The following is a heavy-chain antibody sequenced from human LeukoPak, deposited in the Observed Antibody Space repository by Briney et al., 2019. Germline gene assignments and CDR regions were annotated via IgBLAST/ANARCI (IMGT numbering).Heavy chain of an antibody. D-gene: IGHD2-2*01. CDR1: GGSISSGGYY. CDR2: IYYSGRT. CDR3: ARGHGYCSSTSCYASATFDP. Sequence: PSQTLSLTCTVSGGSISSGGYYWSWIRQHPGKGLEWIGYIYYSGRTYYNPSLKSRVTISVDTSKNQFSLKLSSVTAADTAVYYCARGHGYCSSTSCYASATFDPWGQGTLVTVSS. J-gene: IGHJ5*02. V-gene: IGHV4-31*03.